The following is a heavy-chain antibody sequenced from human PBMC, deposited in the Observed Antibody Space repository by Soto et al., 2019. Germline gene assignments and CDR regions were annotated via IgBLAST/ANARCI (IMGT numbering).Heavy chain of an antibody. J-gene: IGHJ5*02. V-gene: IGHV4-59*05. D-gene: IGHD2-21*02. CDR1: GGSISSYY. CDR3: ARHPSDFWFDP. CDR2: IYYSGST. Sequence: SQTLSLTCTVSGGSISSYYWSWIRQPPGKGLEWIGSIYYSGSTYYNPSLKSRVTGSIDTSKNQFSLKLSSVTAADTAVYYCARHPSDFWFDPWGEGTLVTVSS.